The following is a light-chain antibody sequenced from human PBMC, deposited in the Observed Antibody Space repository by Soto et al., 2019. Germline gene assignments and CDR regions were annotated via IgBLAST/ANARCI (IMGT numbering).Light chain of an antibody. J-gene: IGKJ5*01. CDR3: QHRSNWIT. Sequence: EIVLTQSPATLSLSPAERATLSCRASQSVSSYLAWYQQKPGQAPRLLIYDASNRATGIPARFSGSGSGTDFTLTISSLEPEDFAVYYCQHRSNWITFGQGTRLEIK. CDR1: QSVSSY. CDR2: DAS. V-gene: IGKV3-11*01.